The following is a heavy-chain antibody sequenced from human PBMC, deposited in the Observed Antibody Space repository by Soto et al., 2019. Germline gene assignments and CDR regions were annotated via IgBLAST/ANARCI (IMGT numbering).Heavy chain of an antibody. J-gene: IGHJ4*02. D-gene: IGHD3-22*01. CDR2: IYYSGST. CDR1: GGSISSGGYY. Sequence: SETLSLTCTVSGGSISSGGYYWSWIRQHPGKGLEWIGYIYYSGSTYYNPSLKSRVTISVDTSKNQFSLKLSSVTAADTAVYYCARTPRYYYDSSGYYDYFDYWGQGTLVTVSS. V-gene: IGHV4-31*03. CDR3: ARTPRYYYDSSGYYDYFDY.